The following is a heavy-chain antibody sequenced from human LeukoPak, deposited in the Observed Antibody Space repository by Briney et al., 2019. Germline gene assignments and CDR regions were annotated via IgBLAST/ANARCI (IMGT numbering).Heavy chain of an antibody. V-gene: IGHV5-51*01. J-gene: IGHJ3*02. Sequence: GESLKISCKGSGYSFTSYWIGWVRQMPGKGLEWMGIIYPGDSDTRYSPSFQGQVTISADKSISTAYLQWGSLKASDTAMYYCARPASGYSYGYMAAFDIWGQGTMVTVSS. D-gene: IGHD5-18*01. CDR1: GYSFTSYW. CDR2: IYPGDSDT. CDR3: ARPASGYSYGYMAAFDI.